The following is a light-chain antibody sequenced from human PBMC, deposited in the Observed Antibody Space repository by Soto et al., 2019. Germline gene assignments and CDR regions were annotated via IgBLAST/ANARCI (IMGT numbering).Light chain of an antibody. CDR2: DAS. Sequence: DTPMTQSPSTLSASVGDRVTITCRASQSISSWLAWYQQKPGKAPKLLIYDASSLESGVPSRFSGSGSGTEFTLTIASLQPDDFATYYCQQYETFSGTFGPGTKVDIK. J-gene: IGKJ1*01. CDR3: QQYETFSGT. CDR1: QSISSW. V-gene: IGKV1-5*01.